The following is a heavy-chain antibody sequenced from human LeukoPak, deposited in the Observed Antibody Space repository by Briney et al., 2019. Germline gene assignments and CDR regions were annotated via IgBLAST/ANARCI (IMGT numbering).Heavy chain of an antibody. D-gene: IGHD1-26*01. V-gene: IGHV3-23*01. CDR2: ISGSGGST. CDR1: GITLSNYG. CDR3: AREEEEHYYYMDV. J-gene: IGHJ6*03. Sequence: GGSLRLSCAVSGITLSNYGMSWVRQAPGKGLEWLAGISGSGGSTYYADPVKGRFTISRDNSKNTLYLQMISLRAEDTAVYYCAREEEEHYYYMDVWGKGTTVTVSS.